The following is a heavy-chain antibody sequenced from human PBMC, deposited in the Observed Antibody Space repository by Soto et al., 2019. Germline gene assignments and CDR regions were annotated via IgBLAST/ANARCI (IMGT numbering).Heavy chain of an antibody. V-gene: IGHV3-23*01. D-gene: IGHD3-3*01. CDR2: ISGSGGST. Sequence: PEGSLILSWAASGFTFSSYSMSWVRQAPGKGLEWVSAISGSGGSTYYADSVKGRFTISRDNSKNTLYLQMNSLRAEDTAVYYCAGGNLRNYFDYWGQGTLVTVSS. CDR1: GFTFSSYS. J-gene: IGHJ4*02. CDR3: AGGNLRNYFDY.